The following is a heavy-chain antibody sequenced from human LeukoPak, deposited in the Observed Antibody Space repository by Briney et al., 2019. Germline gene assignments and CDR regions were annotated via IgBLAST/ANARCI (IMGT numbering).Heavy chain of an antibody. CDR1: GGTFSSYA. V-gene: IGHV1-69*13. J-gene: IGHJ4*02. CDR2: IIPIFGTA. Sequence: SVKVSCKASGGTFSSYAISWVRQAPGQGLEWMGGIIPIFGTANYAQKFQGRVTITADESTSTAYMELSSLRSEDTAVYYCAGSIWDEVFLDYWGQGTLVTVSS. D-gene: IGHD6-13*01. CDR3: AGSIWDEVFLDY.